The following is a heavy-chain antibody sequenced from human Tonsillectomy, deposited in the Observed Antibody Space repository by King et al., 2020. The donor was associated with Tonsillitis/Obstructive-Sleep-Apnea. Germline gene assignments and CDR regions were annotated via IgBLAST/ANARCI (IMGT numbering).Heavy chain of an antibody. V-gene: IGHV4-31*03. J-gene: IGHJ2*01. CDR2: IYYSGST. Sequence: QLQESGPGLVKPSQTLSLTCTVSGGSISSGGYYWSWIRQHPGKGLEWIGYIYYSGSTYYNPSLKSRVTISVDTSENQFSLKLSSVTAADTAVYYCARKGVVTYWYFDLWGRGTLVTVSS. CDR3: ARKGVVTYWYFDL. CDR1: GGSISSGGYY. D-gene: IGHD3-22*01.